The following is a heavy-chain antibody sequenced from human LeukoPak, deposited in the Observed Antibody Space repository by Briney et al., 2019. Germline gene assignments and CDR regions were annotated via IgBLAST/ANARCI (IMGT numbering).Heavy chain of an antibody. CDR2: IRSDRSST. V-gene: IGHV3-74*01. D-gene: IGHD4-11*01. Sequence: GGSLRLSCAASGFTFSSYWMHWVRQAPGKGLVRVSRIRSDRSSTTYADSVKGRFTISRDNTKNTLYLQMNSLRADDTAVYYCARDDYNRHWGQGTLVTVSS. CDR3: ARDDYNRH. J-gene: IGHJ4*02. CDR1: GFTFSSYW.